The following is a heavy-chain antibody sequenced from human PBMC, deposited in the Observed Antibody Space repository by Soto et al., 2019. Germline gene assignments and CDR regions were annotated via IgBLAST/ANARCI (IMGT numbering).Heavy chain of an antibody. Sequence: SVKVSCKASGGTFSSYAISWVRQAPGQGLEWMGGIIPIFGTANYAQKFQGRVTITADESTSTAYMELSSLRSEDTAVYYCARVRYSGYDRYYYYGMDVWGQGTTVTSP. CDR3: ARVRYSGYDRYYYYGMDV. V-gene: IGHV1-69*13. CDR2: IIPIFGTA. D-gene: IGHD5-12*01. J-gene: IGHJ6*02. CDR1: GGTFSSYA.